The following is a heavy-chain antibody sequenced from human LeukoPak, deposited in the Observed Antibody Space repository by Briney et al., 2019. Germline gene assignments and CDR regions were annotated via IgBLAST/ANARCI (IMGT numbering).Heavy chain of an antibody. J-gene: IGHJ4*02. V-gene: IGHV3-48*01. CDR3: ARGSYSSGYYFDY. D-gene: IGHD6-19*01. CDR1: GFTFSSYS. Sequence: GGSLRLSCAASGFTFSSYSMNWVRQAPGKGLEWVSYISSSSSTIYYADSVKGRFTISRDNAKNSLYLQMNSLRAEDTAVYYCARGSYSSGYYFDYWGQGTLVTVSS. CDR2: ISSSSSTI.